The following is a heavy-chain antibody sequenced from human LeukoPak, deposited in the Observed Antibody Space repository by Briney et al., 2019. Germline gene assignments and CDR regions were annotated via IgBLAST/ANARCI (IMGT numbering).Heavy chain of an antibody. CDR1: GDTFTSYG. CDR2: IGAYNGNT. V-gene: IGHV1-18*01. J-gene: IGHJ6*03. D-gene: IGHD3-10*01. Sequence: ASVKVSCKASGDTFTSYGISWVRQAPGQGLEWMRWIGAYNGNTNYAQKLQGRVTMTTDTATSTAYMELSSLRADDTAVYYCARDRWGVNYYQYMDVWGKGTTVTVSS. CDR3: ARDRWGVNYYQYMDV.